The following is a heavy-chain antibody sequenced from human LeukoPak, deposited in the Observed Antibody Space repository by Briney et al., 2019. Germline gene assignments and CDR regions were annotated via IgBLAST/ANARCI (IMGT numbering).Heavy chain of an antibody. CDR3: ARDPPPVTAGYYFDY. Sequence: GGSLRLSCAASGLTFSSYSMNWVRQAPGKGLEWVSSISSSSSYIYYADSVKGRFTISRDNAKNSLYLQMNSLRAEDTAVYYCARDPPPVTAGYYFDYWGQGTLVTVSS. J-gene: IGHJ4*02. V-gene: IGHV3-21*01. CDR1: GLTFSSYS. D-gene: IGHD2-21*02. CDR2: ISSSSSYI.